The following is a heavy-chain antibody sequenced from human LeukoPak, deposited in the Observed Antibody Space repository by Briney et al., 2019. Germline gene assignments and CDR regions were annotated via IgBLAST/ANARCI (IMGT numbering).Heavy chain of an antibody. CDR2: INSDGSST. CDR3: ARVPYCSSTSCYLLDY. Sequence: GGSLRLSCAASGFTFSSYWMHWVRQAPGKGLVWVSRINSDGSSTSYADSVKGRFTISRDNAKNTLYLQMNSLRAEDTAVYYCARVPYCSSTSCYLLDYWGQGTLVTVSS. J-gene: IGHJ4*02. D-gene: IGHD2-2*01. CDR1: GFTFSSYW. V-gene: IGHV3-74*01.